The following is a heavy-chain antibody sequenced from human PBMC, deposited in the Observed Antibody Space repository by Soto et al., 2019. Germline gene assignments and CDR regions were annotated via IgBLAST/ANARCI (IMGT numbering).Heavy chain of an antibody. CDR3: ARGSPNFSGWYGQLKKSYYYYGMDV. CDR2: IISCSSTI. V-gene: IGHV3-48*02. J-gene: IGHJ6*02. Sequence: SLRLSCAASGFTXSSYSMNWVRQAPKKGQEWVSXIISCSSTIYYADSVKGRFTISRDNAKNSLYLQMNSLRDEDTAVYYCARGSPNFSGWYGQLKKSYYYYGMDVWGQGTTVTVSS. D-gene: IGHD6-19*01. CDR1: GFTXSSYS.